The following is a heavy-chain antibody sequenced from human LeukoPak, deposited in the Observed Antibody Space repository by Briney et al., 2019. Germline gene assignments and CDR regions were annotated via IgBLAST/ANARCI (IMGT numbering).Heavy chain of an antibody. J-gene: IGHJ4*02. CDR1: GYSISSGYY. CDR3: ARGSGLRFFDPYYFDR. CDR2: IYHSGST. V-gene: IGHV4-38-2*02. D-gene: IGHD3-9*01. Sequence: SETLSLTCTVSGYSISSGYYWGWIRQPPGKGLEWIGSIYHSGSTYYNPSLKSRVTISVDTSKNQFSLKLSSVTAADTAVYYCARGSGLRFFDPYYFDRWGQGALVTVSS.